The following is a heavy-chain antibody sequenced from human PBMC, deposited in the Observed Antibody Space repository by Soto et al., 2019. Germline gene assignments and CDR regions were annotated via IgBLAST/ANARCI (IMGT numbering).Heavy chain of an antibody. V-gene: IGHV3-23*01. CDR2: ISGSGIST. J-gene: IGHJ4*02. CDR3: AKDLGYSTGWEPFDY. D-gene: IGHD6-19*01. CDR1: GFTSSSYA. Sequence: EVQLLESGGGLVQPGGSLRLSCAASGFTSSSYAMSWVRQAPGKGLEWVSAISGSGISTYYADSVKGRFTISRDNSKNTLYLQMNSLRAEDTAVYYCAKDLGYSTGWEPFDYWGQGTLVTVSS.